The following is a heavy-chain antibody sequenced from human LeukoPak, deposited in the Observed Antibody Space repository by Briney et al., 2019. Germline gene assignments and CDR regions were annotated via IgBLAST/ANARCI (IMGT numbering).Heavy chain of an antibody. CDR2: ISSSGSTI. CDR1: GFTFSSYE. D-gene: IGHD6-13*01. V-gene: IGHV3-48*03. J-gene: IGHJ6*03. CDR3: ARVKQQLVRLLGRDTTYYYYYMDV. Sequence: GGSLRLSCAASGFTFSSYEMNWVRQAPGKGLEWVSYISSSGSTIYYADSVKGRFTISRDNAKNSLFLQMNSLRVEDTAVYYCARVKQQLVRLLGRDTTYYYYYMDVWGKGTTVTVSS.